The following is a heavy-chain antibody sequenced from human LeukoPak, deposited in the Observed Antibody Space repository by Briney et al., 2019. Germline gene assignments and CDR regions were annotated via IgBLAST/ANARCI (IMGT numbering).Heavy chain of an antibody. CDR1: GLTVSSYS. J-gene: IGHJ4*02. Sequence: GGSLRLSCAASGLTVSSYSMNWVRQAPGKGLEWVSYISSSSTIYYADSVKGRFTISRDNSKNTLYLQMNSLRAEDTAVYYCARDFDYWGQGTLVTVSS. CDR3: ARDFDY. V-gene: IGHV3-48*01. CDR2: ISSSSTI.